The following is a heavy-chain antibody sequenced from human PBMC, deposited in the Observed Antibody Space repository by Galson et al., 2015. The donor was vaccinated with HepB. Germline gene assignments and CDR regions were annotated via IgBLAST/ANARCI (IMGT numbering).Heavy chain of an antibody. CDR2: IEAIGSRT. CDR1: GFTFSNHT. V-gene: IGHV3-23*01. D-gene: IGHD1-1*01. CDR3: ARVLKLATWGFDP. Sequence: SLRLSSAASGFTFSNHTMTGVAQAPGEGLGSLSGIEAIGSRTSHAESVKGRFTISRDNSKNTVYLRMNGLRVDDTAVYFCARVLKLATWGFDPWGQGTLVTVSS. J-gene: IGHJ5*02.